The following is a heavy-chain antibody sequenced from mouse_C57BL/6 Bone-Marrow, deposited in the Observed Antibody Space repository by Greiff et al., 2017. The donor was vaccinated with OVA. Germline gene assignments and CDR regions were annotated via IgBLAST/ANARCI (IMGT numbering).Heavy chain of an antibody. J-gene: IGHJ3*01. CDR3: TRKDDGYPWCAY. CDR2: IYPGNSDP. Sequence: VQLQQSGTVLARPGASVKMSCKTSGYTFTSYWMHWVKQRPGQGLEWIGAIYPGNSDPSYNQKFKGKAKLTAVTSASTAYMELSSLTNEDSAVYYCTRKDDGYPWCAYWGQGTLVTVSA. V-gene: IGHV1-5*01. D-gene: IGHD2-3*01. CDR1: GYTFTSYW.